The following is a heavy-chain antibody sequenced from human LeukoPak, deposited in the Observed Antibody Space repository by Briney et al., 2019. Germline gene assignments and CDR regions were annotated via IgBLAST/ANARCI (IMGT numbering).Heavy chain of an antibody. D-gene: IGHD3-10*01. CDR3: ATRSKRYYYGSGSYRNNDAFDI. J-gene: IGHJ3*02. CDR1: RGSISSYY. Sequence: SETLSLTCTVSRGSISSYYWSWIRQPPGEGLEWIGYIYYSRSTNYNPSLKSRVTISVDTSKNQFSLKLSSVTAADTAVYYCATRSKRYYYGSGSYRNNDAFDIWGQGTMVTVSS. CDR2: IYYSRST. V-gene: IGHV4-59*08.